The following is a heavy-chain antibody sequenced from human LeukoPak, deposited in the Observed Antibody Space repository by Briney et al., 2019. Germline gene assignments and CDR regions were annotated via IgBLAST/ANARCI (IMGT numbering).Heavy chain of an antibody. Sequence: GGSLRLSCAASGFTFDDYGMGWVRQAPGKGLEWVSGINWNGGSIGYADSVKGRFTISRDNAKNTLYLQMNSLRAEDTAVYYCARDQSIAGPTTADYWGQGTLVTVSS. CDR2: INWNGGSI. D-gene: IGHD1-26*01. CDR3: ARDQSIAGPTTADY. J-gene: IGHJ4*02. CDR1: GFTFDDYG. V-gene: IGHV3-20*04.